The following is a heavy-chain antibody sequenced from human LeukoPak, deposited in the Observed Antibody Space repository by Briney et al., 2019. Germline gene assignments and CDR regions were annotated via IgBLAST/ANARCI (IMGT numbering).Heavy chain of an antibody. D-gene: IGHD6-19*01. CDR1: GLTVSSNY. Sequence: PGGSLRLSCAASGLTVSSNYMSWVRQAPGKGLEWVSVIYSGGSTYYADSVKGRFTISRDNSKNTLYLQMNSLRAEDTAVYYCARAPSQWLIDYWGQGTLVTVSS. V-gene: IGHV3-53*01. CDR3: ARAPSQWLIDY. J-gene: IGHJ4*02. CDR2: IYSGGST.